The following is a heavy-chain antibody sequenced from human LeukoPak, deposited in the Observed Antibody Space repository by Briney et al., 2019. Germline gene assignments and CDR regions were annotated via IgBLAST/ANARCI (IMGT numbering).Heavy chain of an antibody. Sequence: GESLKISCKGSGYSFTSYWIGWVRQMPGKGLEWMGIIYPGDSDTRYSPSFQGQVTISADKSISTAYLQWSSLKASDTAIYYCARRSGGSGSYYNNFDYWGQGTLVSVSS. CDR3: ARRSGGSGSYYNNFDY. CDR2: IYPGDSDT. V-gene: IGHV5-51*01. CDR1: GYSFTSYW. J-gene: IGHJ4*02. D-gene: IGHD3-10*01.